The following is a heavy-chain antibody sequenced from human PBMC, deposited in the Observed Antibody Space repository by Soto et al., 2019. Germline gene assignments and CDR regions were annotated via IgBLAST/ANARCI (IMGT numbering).Heavy chain of an antibody. V-gene: IGHV5-51*01. Sequence: GEALKISCRGSGYDFNTNWFGWVRQLPGRGLEWVGIMYPGDSDTRYNPSLQGHVTLSVDVTVSTAFLQWRSLETSDTGMYFCARLPRDCNKTSCYYADHWGQGTQVTVS. CDR1: GYDFNTNW. CDR2: MYPGDSDT. D-gene: IGHD3-3*01. CDR3: ARLPRDCNKTSCYYADH. J-gene: IGHJ4*02.